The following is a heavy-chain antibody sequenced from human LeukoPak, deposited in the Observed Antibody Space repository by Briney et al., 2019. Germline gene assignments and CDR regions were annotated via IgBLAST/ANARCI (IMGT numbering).Heavy chain of an antibody. CDR2: ISSSGSTI. V-gene: IGHV3-48*03. D-gene: IGHD5-24*01. CDR3: ARVNLLQSRSPGGYAFDI. Sequence: GGSLRPSCAASGFTFSSYEMNWVRQAPGKGLEWVSYISSSGSTIYYADSVKGRFTISRDNAKNSLYLQMNSLRTEDTAVYYCARVNLLQSRSPGGYAFDIWGQGTMVTVSS. J-gene: IGHJ3*02. CDR1: GFTFSSYE.